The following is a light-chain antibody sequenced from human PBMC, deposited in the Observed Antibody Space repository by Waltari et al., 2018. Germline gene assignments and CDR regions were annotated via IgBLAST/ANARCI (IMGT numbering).Light chain of an antibody. J-gene: IGKJ1*01. Sequence: EVVLTQSPATLSLSPGERAILSCRASQSISSYLEWYQQKPGQAPRLLIYGASNRAPGIPARFSGSGSGTDFTLTISSLEPEDFAVYYCQQRSGGPTFGQGTKVEIK. CDR1: QSISSY. CDR3: QQRSGGPT. V-gene: IGKV3-11*01. CDR2: GAS.